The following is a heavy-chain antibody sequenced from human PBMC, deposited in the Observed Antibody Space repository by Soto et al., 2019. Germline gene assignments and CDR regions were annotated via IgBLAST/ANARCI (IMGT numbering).Heavy chain of an antibody. CDR1: GFTFSNYW. D-gene: IGHD4-17*01. CDR2: ISSDGSST. J-gene: IGHJ4*02. V-gene: IGHV3-74*01. Sequence: EVQLVESGGGLVQPGGSLRLSCAASGFTFSNYWMHWVRQVPRKGLVWVSRISSDGSSTSYADSVKGRFIISRDNAKNTLYLQVNSLRAEDTAVYYCARGTVMVHDFGDHWGEGTLVAVSS. CDR3: ARGTVMVHDFGDH.